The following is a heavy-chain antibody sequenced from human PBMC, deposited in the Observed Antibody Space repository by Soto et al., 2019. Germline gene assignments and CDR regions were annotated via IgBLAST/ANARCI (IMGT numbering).Heavy chain of an antibody. J-gene: IGHJ4*02. D-gene: IGHD3-16*01. V-gene: IGHV1-46*03. CDR2: INPSGGGT. Sequence: QVQLVQSGPEVNKPGASIKVSCKASGYTFTSYYLHWVRQAPGQGLEWMGIINPSGGGTSYAQKFQSRVTMTIDSSTSTVYMELSSLISDDTAVYYCTRDRGTSMITKLFDYWGQGTLVTVSS. CDR1: GYTFTSYY. CDR3: TRDRGTSMITKLFDY.